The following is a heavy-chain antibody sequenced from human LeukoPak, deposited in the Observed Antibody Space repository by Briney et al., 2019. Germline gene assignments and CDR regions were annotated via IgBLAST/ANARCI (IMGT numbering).Heavy chain of an antibody. J-gene: IGHJ5*02. CDR3: ARDGGTRLGFDP. V-gene: IGHV4-34*01. D-gene: IGHD3-16*01. CDR2: VSPGGST. CDR1: SESSGGDD. Sequence: SETLSLTCAMHSESSGGDDWTWIRQPPGRGLEWIGEVSPGGSTRYNPSLRSRVTISLDTSRSRFSLRLSSVTAADTGVYYCARDGGTRLGFDPWGQGTLVTVSS.